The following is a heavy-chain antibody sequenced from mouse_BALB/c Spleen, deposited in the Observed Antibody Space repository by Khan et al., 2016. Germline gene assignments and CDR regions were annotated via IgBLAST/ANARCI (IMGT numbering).Heavy chain of an antibody. CDR2: ISYSGST. V-gene: IGHV3-2*02. CDR3: ARTPTEYYTMDY. J-gene: IGHJ4*01. CDR1: GYSITSDYA. Sequence: EVQRQESGPGLVKPSQSLSLTCTVTGYSITSDYAWNWIRQFPGNKLEWMGYISYSGSTRYYPSLKSRISITRDTSKNQFFLQLNSVTTYDTATYYCARTPTEYYTMDYWGQGTSVTVSS.